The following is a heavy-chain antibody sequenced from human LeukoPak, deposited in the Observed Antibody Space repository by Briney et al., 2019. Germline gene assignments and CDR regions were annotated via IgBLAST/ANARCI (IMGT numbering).Heavy chain of an antibody. D-gene: IGHD3-3*01. J-gene: IGHJ6*02. CDR3: ARANQDLFWSGYYYYYYGMDV. Sequence: PGGSLRLSCAASGFTFSSYSMNWVRQAPGKGLEWVSSISSSSSYIYYADSVKGRFTISRDNAKNSLYLQMSSLRAEDTAVYYCARANQDLFWSGYYYYYYGMDVWGQGTTVTVSS. V-gene: IGHV3-21*01. CDR2: ISSSSSYI. CDR1: GFTFSSYS.